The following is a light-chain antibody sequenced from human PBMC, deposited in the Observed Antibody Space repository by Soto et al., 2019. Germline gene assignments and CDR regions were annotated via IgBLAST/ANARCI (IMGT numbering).Light chain of an antibody. J-gene: IGLJ1*01. CDR1: SSDVGGYNY. CDR2: DVN. Sequence: QSALTHPASVSGSPGQSIAISCTGTSSDVGGYNYVSWYQQHPGKAPKLMIYDVNNRPSGVSNRFSGSKSGNTASLTISGLQAEDEADYYCCSYTTSSTYVFGTGTKLTVL. V-gene: IGLV2-14*03. CDR3: CSYTTSSTYV.